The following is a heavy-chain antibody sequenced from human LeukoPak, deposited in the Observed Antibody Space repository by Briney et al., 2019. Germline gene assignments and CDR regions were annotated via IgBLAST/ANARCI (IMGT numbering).Heavy chain of an antibody. Sequence: PSETLSLTCDVSGDSISSDYFWAWIRQPPGKGLEYIGSIFHGGRTFYNPALQSRLTISEDTSKNRFSLKLSSVTTSDTAVYYCAREREYYYMDVWGKGTTVSVS. J-gene: IGHJ6*03. CDR1: GDSISSDYF. D-gene: IGHD1-26*01. CDR2: IFHGGRT. CDR3: AREREYYYMDV. V-gene: IGHV4-38-2*02.